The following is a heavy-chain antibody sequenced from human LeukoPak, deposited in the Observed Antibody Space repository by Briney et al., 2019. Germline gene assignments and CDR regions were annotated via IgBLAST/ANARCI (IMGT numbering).Heavy chain of an antibody. D-gene: IGHD3-10*01. CDR2: IKQDGSEK. CDR3: ARDPIVRGVIGAIDY. J-gene: IGHJ4*02. CDR1: GFTFSSYW. V-gene: IGHV3-7*01. Sequence: GGSLRLSCAASGFTFSSYWMSWVRQAPGKGLEWVANIKQDGSEKYYVDSVKGRFTISRDNAKNSLYLQMNSLRAEDTAVYYCARDPIVRGVIGAIDYWGQGTLVTVSS.